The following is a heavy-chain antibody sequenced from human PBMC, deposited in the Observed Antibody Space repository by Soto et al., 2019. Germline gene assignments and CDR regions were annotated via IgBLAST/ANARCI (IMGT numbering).Heavy chain of an antibody. D-gene: IGHD2-15*01. CDR3: LRTGLVGAAAPRGDL. CDR1: GFTFSSYW. CDR2: INSDGSST. J-gene: IGHJ5*02. Sequence: EVQLVESGGGLVQPGGSLRLSCAASGFTFSSYWMHWVRQAPGKGLVWVSRINSDGSSTSYADSVKGRFTISRDNAKNPVLLQMKRLGAGDPGVYYWLRTGLVGAAAPRGDLWGQGTPV. V-gene: IGHV3-74*01.